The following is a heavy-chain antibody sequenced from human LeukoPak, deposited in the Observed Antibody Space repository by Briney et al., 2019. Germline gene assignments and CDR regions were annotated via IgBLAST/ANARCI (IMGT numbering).Heavy chain of an antibody. CDR1: GFTFSNYW. D-gene: IGHD3-10*01. CDR2: IKQDGSEK. J-gene: IGHJ4*02. CDR3: ARDRRYYEYFDA. Sequence: PGGSLRLSCAASGFTFSNYWMSWVRQAPGKGLEWVANIKQDGSEKYRVDSVKGGFTISRDNAKNSLYLQMKSLRVEDTAVYFCARDRRYYEYFDAWGQGALVTVSS. V-gene: IGHV3-7*01.